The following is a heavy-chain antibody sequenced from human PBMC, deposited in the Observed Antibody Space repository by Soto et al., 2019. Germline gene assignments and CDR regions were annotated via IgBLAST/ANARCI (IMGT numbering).Heavy chain of an antibody. CDR1: GGTFSSYA. V-gene: IGHV1-8*02. CDR3: AMNGVATKAFDI. D-gene: IGHD5-12*01. J-gene: IGHJ3*02. CDR2: INPNIGNT. Sequence: ASVKVSCKASGGTFSSYAISWVRQATGQGLEWMGWINPNIGNTGYAQKFQGRVTMTRNTSISTAYMELSSLRSEDTAVYYCAMNGVATKAFDIWGQGTMVTVSS.